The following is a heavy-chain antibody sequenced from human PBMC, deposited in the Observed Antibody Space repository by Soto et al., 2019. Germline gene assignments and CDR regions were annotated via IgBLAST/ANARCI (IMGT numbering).Heavy chain of an antibody. J-gene: IGHJ3*02. CDR2: TSGSGRTI. V-gene: IGHV3-11*01. CDR1: GFIFSDYY. Sequence: QVQLVESGGGLVKPGGSLRLSCAASGFIFSDYYMSWIRQAPGKGLEWVSYTSGSGRTIYYADSVKGRFTISRDNAKSXLYLQMNSLRDEDTAVYYCARYCSGGDCYPDAFDIWGQGTMVSVSS. CDR3: ARYCSGGDCYPDAFDI. D-gene: IGHD2-15*01.